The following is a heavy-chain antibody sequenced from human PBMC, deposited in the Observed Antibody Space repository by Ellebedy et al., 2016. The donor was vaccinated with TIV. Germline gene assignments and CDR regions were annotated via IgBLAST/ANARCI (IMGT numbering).Heavy chain of an antibody. Sequence: ASVKVSXXASGYTFTSYDINWVRQATGQGLEWMGWMNPNSGNTGYAQKFQGRVTMTRNTSISTAYMELSSLRSEDTAVYYCARRTYYYDSSGKNWFDPWGQGTLVTVSS. CDR2: MNPNSGNT. D-gene: IGHD3-22*01. CDR1: GYTFTSYD. V-gene: IGHV1-8*01. CDR3: ARRTYYYDSSGKNWFDP. J-gene: IGHJ5*02.